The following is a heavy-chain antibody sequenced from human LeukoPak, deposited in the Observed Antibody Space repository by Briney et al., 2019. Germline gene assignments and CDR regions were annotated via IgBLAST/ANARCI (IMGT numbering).Heavy chain of an antibody. CDR1: GFTFSSYS. CDR3: ARGPEWLPYYFDY. V-gene: IGHV3-21*01. CDR2: ISSSSSYI. D-gene: IGHD5-12*01. Sequence: PGGSLRLSCAASGFTFSSYSMNWVRQAPGKGLEWVSSISSSSSYIYYADSVKGRFTTSRDNAKNSLYLQMNSLRAEDTAVYYCARGPEWLPYYFDYWGQGTLVTVSS. J-gene: IGHJ4*02.